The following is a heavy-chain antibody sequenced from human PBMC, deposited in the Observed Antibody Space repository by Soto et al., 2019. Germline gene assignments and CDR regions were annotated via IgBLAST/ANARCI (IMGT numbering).Heavy chain of an antibody. J-gene: IGHJ4*02. D-gene: IGHD5-18*01. CDR1: GGSISGSSYY. Sequence: PSETLSLTCTVSGGSISGSSYYWGWIRQPPGKGLEWIGSIYYSGSTYYHPSLKSRVTISVDTSKNQFSLKLSSVTAADTAVYYCARTTRGYSYGSVDYWGQGTLVTVSS. CDR2: IYYSGST. V-gene: IGHV4-39*01. CDR3: ARTTRGYSYGSVDY.